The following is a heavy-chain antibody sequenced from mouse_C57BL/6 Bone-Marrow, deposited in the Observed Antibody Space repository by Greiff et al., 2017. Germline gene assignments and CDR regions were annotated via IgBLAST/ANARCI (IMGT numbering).Heavy chain of an antibody. J-gene: IGHJ3*01. CDR2: IDPENGDT. V-gene: IGHV14-4*01. CDR3: TDYYGSSGAY. D-gene: IGHD1-1*01. Sequence: EVQLQQSGAELVRPGASVKLSCTASGFNIKDDYMHWVKQRPDQGLEWIGWIDPENGDTEYASKFQGKATITADTSSNTAYLQRSSLTSADTAVYYCTDYYGSSGAYWGQGTLVTVSA. CDR1: GFNIKDDY.